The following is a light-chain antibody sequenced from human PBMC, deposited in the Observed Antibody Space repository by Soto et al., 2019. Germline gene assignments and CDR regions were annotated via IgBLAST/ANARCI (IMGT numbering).Light chain of an antibody. CDR1: SSDVGSHNL. Sequence: QSALTQPASVSGSPGQSITISCTGTSSDVGSHNLVSWYQQHPGQAPQLMIYEVTKRPLGVSTRFSASKSGNTASLKISGLQAEDEADYSCCSYGGSRAVFGGGTQLTVL. V-gene: IGLV2-23*02. CDR3: CSYGGSRAV. J-gene: IGLJ7*01. CDR2: EVT.